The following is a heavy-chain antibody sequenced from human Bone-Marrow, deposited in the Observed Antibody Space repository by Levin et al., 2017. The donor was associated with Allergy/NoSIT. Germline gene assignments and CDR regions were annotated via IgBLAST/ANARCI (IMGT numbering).Heavy chain of an antibody. CDR3: AKEGCGGGCPNDAFDV. CDR1: GFTFSSHG. V-gene: IGHV3-30*18. D-gene: IGHD2-21*02. J-gene: IGHJ3*01. Sequence: AGGSLRLSCGASGFTFSSHGMHWVRQAPGKGLEWVALISNDGIKKYYRDSVKGRFTISRDNSKNTLYLQVSSLRSEDSAVYYCAKEGCGGGCPNDAFDVWGRGTVVTVSS. CDR2: ISNDGIKK.